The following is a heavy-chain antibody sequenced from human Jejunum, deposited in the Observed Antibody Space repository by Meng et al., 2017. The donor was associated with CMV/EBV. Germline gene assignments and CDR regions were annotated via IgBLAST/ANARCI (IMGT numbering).Heavy chain of an antibody. V-gene: IGHV4-59*01. Sequence: LTSIVSCDSLAPSYWTWFRQSPVKGLESIGYIHYRGDINYNPSLRSRATMSMDMSKNQFSLRLTSVTAADTAVYYCAKTARIPTAWGQGTLVTVSS. D-gene: IGHD2-21*01. CDR1: CDSLAPSY. J-gene: IGHJ1*01. CDR3: AKTARIPTA. CDR2: IHYRGDI.